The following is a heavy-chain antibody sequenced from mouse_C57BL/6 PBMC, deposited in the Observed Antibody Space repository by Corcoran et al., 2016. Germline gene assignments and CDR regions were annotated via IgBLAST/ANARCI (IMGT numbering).Heavy chain of an antibody. CDR2: IEPEDGET. J-gene: IGHJ4*01. V-gene: IGHV14-2*01. CDR3: SSITTVVNAMYY. Sequence: EVQLQQSGAELVKPGASVKLSCTASGFNIKDYYMHWVKQRTEQGLERIGRIEPEDGETKYAPKFQGKATITADTSSNTAYLQLSSLTSEYTAFYYGSSITTVVNAMYYWGQGTSVTASS. CDR1: GFNIKDYY. D-gene: IGHD1-1*01.